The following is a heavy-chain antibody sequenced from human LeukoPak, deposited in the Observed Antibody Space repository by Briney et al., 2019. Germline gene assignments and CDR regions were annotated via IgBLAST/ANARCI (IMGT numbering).Heavy chain of an antibody. CDR1: GFTFDDYG. CDR2: INWNGGST. CDR3: ARRNYKAMDG. J-gene: IGHJ6*02. V-gene: IGHV3-20*04. Sequence: RTGGSLRLSCAASGFTFDDYGMSWVRQAPGKGLEWVSGINWNGGSTGYADSVKGRFTISRDNAKNSLYLQMNSLSAEDTAVYYCARRNYKAMDGWGQGTTVTVSS.